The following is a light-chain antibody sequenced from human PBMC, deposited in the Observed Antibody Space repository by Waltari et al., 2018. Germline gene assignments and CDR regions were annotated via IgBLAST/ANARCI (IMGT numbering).Light chain of an antibody. Sequence: EIVLTQSPGTLSLSPGERATLSCRASQTPNFLAWYQQKPGQAPRLLIYDTSTRATGIADRCSGSGSGTDFTTTISRLEPEDFAVYYCQQYGPSPLYTFGRGTKVEI. CDR2: DTS. V-gene: IGKV3-20*01. CDR3: QQYGPSPLYT. CDR1: QTPNF. J-gene: IGKJ2*01.